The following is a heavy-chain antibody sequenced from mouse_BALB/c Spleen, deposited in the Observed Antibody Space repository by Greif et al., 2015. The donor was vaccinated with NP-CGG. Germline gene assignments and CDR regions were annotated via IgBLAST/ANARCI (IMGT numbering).Heavy chain of an antibody. CDR2: ISDGGSYT. CDR3: ARDYFDY. J-gene: IGHJ2*01. V-gene: IGHV5-4*02. Sequence: EVKVVESGGGLVKPGGPLKLSCAASGFTFSDYYMYWVRQTPEKRLEWVATISDGGSYTYYPDSVKGRFTISRDNAKNNLYLQMSSLKSEDTAMYYCARDYFDYWGQGTTLTVSS. CDR1: GFTFSDYY.